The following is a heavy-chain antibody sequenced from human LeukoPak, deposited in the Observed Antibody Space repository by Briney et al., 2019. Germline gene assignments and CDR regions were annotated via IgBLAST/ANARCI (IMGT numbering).Heavy chain of an antibody. V-gene: IGHV4-4*07. CDR1: GGSISSYY. J-gene: IGHJ4*02. D-gene: IGHD5-12*01. CDR3: ARERGYSGYDHFDY. Sequence: SETLSLTCTVSGGSISSYYWSWIRQPAGKGLEWIGRIYTSGSTNYNPSLKSRVTMSVDTSKNQFSLKLSSVTAADTAVYYCARERGYSGYDHFDYWGQGTLVTVSS. CDR2: IYTSGST.